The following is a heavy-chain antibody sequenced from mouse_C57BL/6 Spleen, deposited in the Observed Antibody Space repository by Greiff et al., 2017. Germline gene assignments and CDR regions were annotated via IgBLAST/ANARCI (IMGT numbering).Heavy chain of an antibody. J-gene: IGHJ1*03. D-gene: IGHD1-1*01. CDR3: ARRATVVATDWYFDV. Sequence: VQRVESGAELARPGASVKLSCKASGYTFTSYGISWVKQRTGQGLEWIGEIYPRSGNTYYNEKFKGKATLTADKSSSTAYMELRSLTSEDSAVYFCARRATVVATDWYFDVWGTGTTVTVSS. CDR1: GYTFTSYG. CDR2: IYPRSGNT. V-gene: IGHV1-81*01.